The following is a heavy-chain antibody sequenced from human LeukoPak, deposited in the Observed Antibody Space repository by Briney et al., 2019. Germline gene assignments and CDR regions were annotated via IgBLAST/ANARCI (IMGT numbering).Heavy chain of an antibody. CDR2: INHSGST. CDR1: GGSFSGYY. Sequence: PSETLSLTCAVYGGSFSGYYWSWIRQPPGKGLEWIGEINHSGSTNYNPSLKSRVTISVDTSKNQFSLKLSPVTAADTAVYYCASGQYGMDVWGQGTTVTVSS. CDR3: ASGQYGMDV. V-gene: IGHV4-34*01. J-gene: IGHJ6*02.